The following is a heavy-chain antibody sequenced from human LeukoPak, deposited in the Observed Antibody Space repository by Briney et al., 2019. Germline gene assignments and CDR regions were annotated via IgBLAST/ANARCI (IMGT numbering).Heavy chain of an antibody. CDR2: ISAYKGHT. D-gene: IGHD3-22*01. Sequence: ASVKVSCKASGYTFTRYGISWVRQAPGQRLEWMGWISAYKGHTNYAQKLQGRVTMTTDTSTSTAYMELRSLRSDDTAVYYCASEEEDSSGYYFAPNGVDYWGQGTLVTVSS. J-gene: IGHJ4*02. V-gene: IGHV1-18*01. CDR3: ASEEEDSSGYYFAPNGVDY. CDR1: GYTFTRYG.